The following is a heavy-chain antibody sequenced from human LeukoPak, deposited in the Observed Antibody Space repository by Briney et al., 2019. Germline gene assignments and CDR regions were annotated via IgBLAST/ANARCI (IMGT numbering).Heavy chain of an antibody. D-gene: IGHD6-19*01. CDR3: ARGSLAVAGTIDAFDI. CDR2: MNPNSGNT. J-gene: IGHJ3*02. CDR1: GYTFTSYD. V-gene: IGHV1-8*01. Sequence: ASVKVSCKASGYTFTSYDINWVRQATGQGLEWMGWMNPNSGNTGYAQKFQGRVTMTRNTSISTAYMELSSLRSEDTAVYYCARGSLAVAGTIDAFDIWGQGTMVTVSS.